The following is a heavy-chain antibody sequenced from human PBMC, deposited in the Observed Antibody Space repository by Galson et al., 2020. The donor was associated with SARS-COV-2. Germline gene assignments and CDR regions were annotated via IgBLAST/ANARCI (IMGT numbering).Heavy chain of an antibody. V-gene: IGHV3-30*18. D-gene: IGHD6-19*01. J-gene: IGHJ5*02. CDR2: ISNDGSNK. CDR1: RFTFNSYD. Sequence: GGSLRLSCVASRFTFNSYDMHWARQAPGKGLEWVAVISNDGSNKHYADSVKGRFAISRDNSRNTLYLQMNSLRPEDTAVYYCVKGGHSSGWPNWFDPWSQETLVTVSS. CDR3: VKGGHSSGWPNWFDP.